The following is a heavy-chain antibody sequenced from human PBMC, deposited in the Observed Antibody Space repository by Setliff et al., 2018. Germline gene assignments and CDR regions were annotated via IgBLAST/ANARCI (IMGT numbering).Heavy chain of an antibody. CDR2: IIPIFGTA. D-gene: IGHD1-26*01. V-gene: IGHV1-69*06. CDR1: GGTFSSYA. Sequence: SVKVSCKASGGTFSSYAISWVRQAPGQGLEWMGRIIPIFGTANYAQEFQGRVTITADKSTITAYMELSSLIAEEPAVYYCARVSRPIVGARGCDYWGQGTLVTVSS. CDR3: ARVSRPIVGARGCDY. J-gene: IGHJ4*02.